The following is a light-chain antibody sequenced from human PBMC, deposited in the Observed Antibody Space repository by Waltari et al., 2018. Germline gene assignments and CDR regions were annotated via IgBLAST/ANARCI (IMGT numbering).Light chain of an antibody. J-gene: IGLJ3*02. CDR3: QTWGTGIRV. Sequence: QLVLTQSPSASASLGASVKLTCTLSSGHSNYAIAWHQQQTEKGPRYLMKLNSDGTHNKGDGIPDRFSGSSSGAERYLTISSLQSEDEADYYCQTWGTGIRVFGRGTKLTVL. V-gene: IGLV4-69*01. CDR1: SGHSNYA. CDR2: LNSDGTH.